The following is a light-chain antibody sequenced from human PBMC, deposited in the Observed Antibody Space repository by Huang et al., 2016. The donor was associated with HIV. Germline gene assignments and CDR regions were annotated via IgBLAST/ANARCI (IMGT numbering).Light chain of an antibody. CDR2: VAS. V-gene: IGKV3-15*01. CDR3: QQYQDWPRT. J-gene: IGKJ1*01. Sequence: EIVMTQSPGTLSLSPGERATLSCRPSQSVSSNLAWYQHKPGQAPRLLIYVASTRATGVPARFSCSGSGTEFTLTISSLQSDDFVVYYCQQYQDWPRTFGQGTKVEIK. CDR1: QSVSSN.